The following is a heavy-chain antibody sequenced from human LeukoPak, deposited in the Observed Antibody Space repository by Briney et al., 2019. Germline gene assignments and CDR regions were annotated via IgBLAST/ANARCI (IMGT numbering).Heavy chain of an antibody. CDR3: ARFAAGGYYYYYMAV. J-gene: IGHJ6*03. CDR1: GFDFSIYR. V-gene: IGHV3-48*03. D-gene: IGHD3-10*01. CDR2: IHLSGTPT. Sequence: GGSLRLSCAASGFDFSIYRMHWVRQAPGKGLEWVSYIHLSGTPTHYAEPVKGRFSISRDNVKNSLYLQMNSLRVDDTAVYYCARFAAGGYYYYYMAVWGKGTTVTVSS.